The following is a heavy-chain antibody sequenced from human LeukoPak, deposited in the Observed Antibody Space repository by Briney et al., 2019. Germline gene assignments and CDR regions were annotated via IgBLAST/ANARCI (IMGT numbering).Heavy chain of an antibody. CDR3: VRDRAEGRAWVEFDP. V-gene: IGHV3-66*02. Sequence: GGSLRLSCAASGFTVSSYAMSWVCQAPGKGPEWVSLVYSDGVTRYADSVQGRFTISRDNSKNTLYLQMNNLRVEDTAVYHCVRDRAEGRAWVEFDPWGQGILVTVSS. J-gene: IGHJ5*02. CDR1: GFTVSSYA. CDR2: VYSDGVT.